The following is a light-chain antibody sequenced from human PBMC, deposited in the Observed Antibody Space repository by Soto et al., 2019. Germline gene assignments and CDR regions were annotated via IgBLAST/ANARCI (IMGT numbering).Light chain of an antibody. CDR1: QTMSSW. V-gene: IGKV1-5*03. Sequence: DIQMTQSPSTLSGSVGDRVTITCLASQTMSSWLAWYQQKPGKAPKLLIYKASTLKSGVPSRFSGSGSGTEFTLTISSLQPDDFATYYCQHYNSYSEAFGQGTKVDI. CDR3: QHYNSYSEA. J-gene: IGKJ1*01. CDR2: KAS.